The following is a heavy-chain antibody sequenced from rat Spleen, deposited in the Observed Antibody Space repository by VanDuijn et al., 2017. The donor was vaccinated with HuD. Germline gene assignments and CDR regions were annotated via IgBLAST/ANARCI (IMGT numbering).Heavy chain of an antibody. D-gene: IGHD1-1*01. Sequence: EVQLVESGGGLVQPGRSLKLSCAASGFTFSDYYMAWVRPAPKKGLEWVATISYDGSSTYYPDSVKGRFTISRDNAKSTLYLQMNSLRSEDTATYYCTRPTVPYYFDYWGQGVMVTVSS. CDR3: TRPTVPYYFDY. CDR2: ISYDGSST. CDR1: GFTFSDYY. V-gene: IGHV5-7*01. J-gene: IGHJ2*01.